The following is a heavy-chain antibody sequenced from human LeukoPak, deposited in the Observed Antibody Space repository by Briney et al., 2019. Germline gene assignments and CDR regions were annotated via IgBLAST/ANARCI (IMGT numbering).Heavy chain of an antibody. J-gene: IGHJ4*02. Sequence: PSETLSLTCTVSGGSISSSSYYWGWIRQPPGKGLEWIGTIYYSGSTYYNPSLKSRVTISVDTSKNQFSLKLSSVTAADTAVYYCARPHGSCRGASCYNYFDYWGQGTLVTVSS. D-gene: IGHD2-2*02. CDR2: IYYSGST. CDR1: GGSISSSSYY. V-gene: IGHV4-39*01. CDR3: ARPHGSCRGASCYNYFDY.